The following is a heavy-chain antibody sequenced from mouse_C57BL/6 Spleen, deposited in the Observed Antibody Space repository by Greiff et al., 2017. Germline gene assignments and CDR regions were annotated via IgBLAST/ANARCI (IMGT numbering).Heavy chain of an antibody. CDR1: GYTFTSYW. Sequence: VQLQQPGTELVKPGASVKLSCKASGYTFTSYWMHWVKQRPGQGLEWIGNINPSNGGTNYNEKFKSKATLTVDKSSSTAYMQLNSLTSEDSAVYYCARATVVATLDWYFDVWGTGTTVTVSS. CDR3: ARATVVATLDWYFDV. D-gene: IGHD1-1*01. J-gene: IGHJ1*03. CDR2: INPSNGGT. V-gene: IGHV1-53*01.